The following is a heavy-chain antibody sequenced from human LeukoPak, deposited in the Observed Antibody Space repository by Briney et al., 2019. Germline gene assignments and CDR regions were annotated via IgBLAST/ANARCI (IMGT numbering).Heavy chain of an antibody. CDR2: IYSSGST. CDR3: ARRSPRTTENYFDY. V-gene: IGHV4-59*08. D-gene: IGHD4-17*01. J-gene: IGHJ4*02. Sequence: SETLSLTCTVSGASIRGYYWGWIRLPPGKGLEWIGHIYSSGSTYYSPSLRSRVTISVDTSKNQFSLKLSSVTATDTAIYFCARRSPRTTENYFDYWGQGILVTVSS. CDR1: GASIRGYY.